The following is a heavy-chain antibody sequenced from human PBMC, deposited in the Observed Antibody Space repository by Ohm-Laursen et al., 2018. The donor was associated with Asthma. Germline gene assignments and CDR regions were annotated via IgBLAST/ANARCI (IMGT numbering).Heavy chain of an antibody. CDR3: ARGAFYYESTGYYFFDH. Sequence: PSQTLSLTCTVSGDSINSGNNYWSWIRQHPGKGLEWIGYIYYSGLAYSNPSLRSRVIISVDTSKNQFSLNLTSVTAADKAVYYCARGAFYYESTGYYFFDHWGQGALVTVSS. V-gene: IGHV4-31*03. D-gene: IGHD3-22*01. CDR2: IYYSGLA. J-gene: IGHJ4*02. CDR1: GDSINSGNNY.